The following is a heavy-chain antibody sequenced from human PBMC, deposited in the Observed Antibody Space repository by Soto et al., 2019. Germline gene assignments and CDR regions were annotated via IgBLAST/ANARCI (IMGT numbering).Heavy chain of an antibody. Sequence: GGSLRLSCAASGFTFSSYEMNWVRQAPGKGLEWVSYISSSGSTISYADSVKGRFTISRDNAKNSLYLQMNSLRAEDTAVYYCASGPEIVVVPAAIYGMDVWGQGTTVTVSS. CDR2: ISSSGSTI. V-gene: IGHV3-48*03. D-gene: IGHD2-2*01. J-gene: IGHJ6*02. CDR3: ASGPEIVVVPAAIYGMDV. CDR1: GFTFSSYE.